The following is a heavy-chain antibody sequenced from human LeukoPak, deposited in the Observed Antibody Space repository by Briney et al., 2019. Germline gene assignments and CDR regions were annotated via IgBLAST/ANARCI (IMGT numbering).Heavy chain of an antibody. J-gene: IGHJ4*02. CDR1: GFTFSNYA. CDR2: ISGSGGST. D-gene: IGHD3-22*01. CDR3: AKGKAYYYDASGQYFHY. V-gene: IGHV3-23*01. Sequence: GGSLRLSCAASGFTFSNYAMSWVRQAPGKGLEWVSAISGSGGSTYYADSVKGRFSISRDNSKNTLYLQMNSLRAEDTAVYYCAKGKAYYYDASGQYFHYWDQGTLVTVSS.